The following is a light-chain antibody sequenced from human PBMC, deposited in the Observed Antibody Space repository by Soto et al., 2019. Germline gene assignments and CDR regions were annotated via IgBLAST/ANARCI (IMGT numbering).Light chain of an antibody. Sequence: DIQITQSPSSVSASVGDRLTITCRASRDISNSLAWYQQTPGKAPKLLLRGASSLHRGVPSRFSGGGAGTEFTLTISSLQHEDFATYYCQQTSAFPRTFGQGTKVDTK. V-gene: IGKV1-12*01. CDR3: QQTSAFPRT. CDR2: GAS. CDR1: RDISNS. J-gene: IGKJ2*01.